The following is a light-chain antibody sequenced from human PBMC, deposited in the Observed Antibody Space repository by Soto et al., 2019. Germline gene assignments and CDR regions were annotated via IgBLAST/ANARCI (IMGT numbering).Light chain of an antibody. V-gene: IGLV3-1*01. CDR2: HDT. Sequence: SYELTQPPSVSVSPGQTASITCSGDKLGDKYACWYQQKPGQSPVLVIYHDTKRPSGIPERFSGSNSGNTATLTISGTQAMDEADYYCQAWDSSTRVFGGGTKVTVL. CDR1: KLGDKY. J-gene: IGLJ2*01. CDR3: QAWDSSTRV.